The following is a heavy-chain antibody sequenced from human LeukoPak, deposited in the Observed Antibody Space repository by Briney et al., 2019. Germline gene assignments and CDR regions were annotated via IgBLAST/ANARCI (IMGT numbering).Heavy chain of an antibody. Sequence: GGSLRLSCAASGFTFSSYAMSWVRQAPGKGLEWVSVISGSGSRTYYADSVKGRFTISRDNSKNTLYLQMNSLRAEDTAVYYCAEGSGSQDYWGQGTLVTVSS. V-gene: IGHV3-23*01. J-gene: IGHJ4*02. CDR3: AEGSGSQDY. D-gene: IGHD3-10*01. CDR2: ISGSGSRT. CDR1: GFTFSSYA.